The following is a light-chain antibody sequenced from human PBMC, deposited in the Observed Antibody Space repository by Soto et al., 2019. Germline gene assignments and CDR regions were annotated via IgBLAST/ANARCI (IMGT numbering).Light chain of an antibody. CDR3: QQSYSGPLT. CDR2: AAS. J-gene: IGKJ4*01. V-gene: IGKV1-39*01. CDR1: QSISSY. Sequence: DIQMTQSPSSLSASVGERVTITCRASQSISSYLNWYQQKPGKAPKVLIYAASSLQSGVPSRFSGIGSGTDFTLSISSLQPEDFATYYCQQSYSGPLTFGGGTKVEIK.